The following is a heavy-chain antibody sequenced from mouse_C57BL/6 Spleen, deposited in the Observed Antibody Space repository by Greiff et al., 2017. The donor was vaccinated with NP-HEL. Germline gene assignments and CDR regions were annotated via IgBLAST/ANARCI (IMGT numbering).Heavy chain of an antibody. D-gene: IGHD2-4*01. J-gene: IGHJ3*01. CDR2: INPGSGGT. CDR1: GYAFTNYL. Sequence: VQLQQSGAELVRPGTSVKVSCKASGYAFTNYLIEWVKQRPGQGLEWIGVINPGSGGTNYNEKFKGKATLTADKSSSTAYMQLSSLTSEDSAVYFCARDTGLRRGAWFAYWGQGTLVTVSA. CDR3: ARDTGLRRGAWFAY. V-gene: IGHV1-54*01.